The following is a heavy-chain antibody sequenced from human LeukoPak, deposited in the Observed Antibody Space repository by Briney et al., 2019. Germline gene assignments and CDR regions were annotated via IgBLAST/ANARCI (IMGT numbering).Heavy chain of an antibody. CDR3: AVRGVITTDPSDY. J-gene: IGHJ4*02. Sequence: GGSLRLSCAASGFAFSTYWMHWVRQAPGKGLVWVSRINSDGSSTSYADSVKGRFTISRDNAKNTLYLQMNSPRAEDTAVYYCAVRGVITTDPSDYWGQGTLVTVSS. D-gene: IGHD3-10*01. CDR1: GFAFSTYW. V-gene: IGHV3-74*01. CDR2: INSDGSST.